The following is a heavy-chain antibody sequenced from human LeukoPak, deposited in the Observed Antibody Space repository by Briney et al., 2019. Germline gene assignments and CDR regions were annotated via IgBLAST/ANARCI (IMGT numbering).Heavy chain of an antibody. Sequence: GASVKVSCKASGYTFTSYGISWVRQAPGQRLEWMGWINAGNGNTKYSQKFQGRVTITRDTSASTAYMELSSLRSEDTAVYYCASRTRSGGWYSSAEYFQHWGQGTLVTVSS. V-gene: IGHV1-3*01. CDR3: ASRTRSGGWYSSAEYFQH. CDR2: INAGNGNT. J-gene: IGHJ1*01. CDR1: GYTFTSYG. D-gene: IGHD6-19*01.